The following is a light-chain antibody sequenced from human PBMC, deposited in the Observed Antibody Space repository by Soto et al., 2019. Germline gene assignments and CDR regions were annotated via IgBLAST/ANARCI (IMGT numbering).Light chain of an antibody. V-gene: IGLV2-14*01. CDR2: EVS. Sequence: QSVLTQPASVSGSPGQSITISCTGTSSDVGGYNYVSWYRQHPGKAPKLMIYEVSNRPSGVSNRFSGSKSGNTASLTISGLQAEDEADYYCSSYTSSSTSPYVFGTGTKLTVL. J-gene: IGLJ1*01. CDR3: SSYTSSSTSPYV. CDR1: SSDVGGYNY.